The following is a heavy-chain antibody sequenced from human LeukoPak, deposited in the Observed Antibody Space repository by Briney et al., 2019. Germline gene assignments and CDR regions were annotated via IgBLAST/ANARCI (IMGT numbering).Heavy chain of an antibody. J-gene: IGHJ4*02. CDR1: GFTFSDYY. Sequence: PGGSLRLSCAASGFTFSDYYMSWIRQAPGKGLEWGSYISSSGSTISYADSVKGRFTISRDNAKNSLYLQMNSLRAEDTAVYYCARERESSSGFDYWGQGTLVTVSS. CDR3: ARERESSSGFDY. V-gene: IGHV3-11*01. D-gene: IGHD6-6*01. CDR2: ISSSGSTI.